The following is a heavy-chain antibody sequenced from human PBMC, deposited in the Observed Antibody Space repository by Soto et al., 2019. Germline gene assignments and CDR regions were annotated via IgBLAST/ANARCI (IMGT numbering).Heavy chain of an antibody. CDR2: IVLGNGNT. V-gene: IGHV1-58*01. CDR1: GFTFSSSA. Sequence: QVQLVQSGPEVKRPGTSLKVSCKASGFTFSSSAVQWVRQARGQRLEWIGWIVLGNGNTNYAQKFQERVTITRDMSTSTAYMEVRSLTFEDTAVYYCATRIGNIGWYWLDTWGQGTLVTVSS. D-gene: IGHD6-19*01. CDR3: ATRIGNIGWYWLDT. J-gene: IGHJ5*02.